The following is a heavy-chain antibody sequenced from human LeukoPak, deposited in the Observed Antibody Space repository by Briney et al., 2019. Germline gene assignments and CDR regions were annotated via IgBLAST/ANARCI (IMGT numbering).Heavy chain of an antibody. D-gene: IGHD2-2*01. V-gene: IGHV3-74*01. CDR2: INSDGSWT. Sequence: GGSLRLSCAASGNYWMHWVRQAPGKGLVWVSHINSDGSWTSYADSVKGRFTISKDNAKNTVYLQMNNLRAEDAAVYYCVSFYETYWGRGTLVTVSS. CDR1: GNYW. CDR3: VSFYETY. J-gene: IGHJ4*02.